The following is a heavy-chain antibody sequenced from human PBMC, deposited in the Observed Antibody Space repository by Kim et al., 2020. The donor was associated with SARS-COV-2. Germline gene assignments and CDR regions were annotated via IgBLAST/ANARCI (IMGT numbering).Heavy chain of an antibody. CDR2: IYYSGST. CDR1: GGSISSYY. Sequence: SETLSLTCTVSGGSISSYYWSWIRQPPGKGLEWIGYIYYSGSTNYNPSLKSRVTISVDTSKNQFSLKLSSVTAADTAVYYCARERSGDILTGYKDDAFDIWGQGTMVTVSS. CDR3: ARERSGDILTGYKDDAFDI. V-gene: IGHV4-59*01. D-gene: IGHD3-9*01. J-gene: IGHJ3*02.